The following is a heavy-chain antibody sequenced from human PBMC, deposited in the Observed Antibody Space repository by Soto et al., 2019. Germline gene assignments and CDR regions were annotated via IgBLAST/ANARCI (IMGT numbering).Heavy chain of an antibody. CDR2: ISNDGSST. D-gene: IGHD3-16*01. Sequence: EVQLVESGGGLVQPGGSLRLSCAASGFTFSSYWMYWVRLTPGKGLVWVSRISNDGSSTGYADPVEGRFTSSRDNARNPLFLEMNSLTAEDTAGDYWARGYWGSFDYWGQGTLVTVSS. J-gene: IGHJ5*01. V-gene: IGHV3-74*01. CDR3: ARGYWGSFDY. CDR1: GFTFSSYW.